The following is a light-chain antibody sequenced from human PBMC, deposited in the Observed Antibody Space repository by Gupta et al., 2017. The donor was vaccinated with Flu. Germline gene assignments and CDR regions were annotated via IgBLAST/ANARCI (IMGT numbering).Light chain of an antibody. CDR3: QTWDTNTVHVA. V-gene: IGLV3-1*01. J-gene: IGLJ2*01. CDR2: QDT. CDR1: GLGQRF. Sequence: SSALTQPPSLSVSPGQTAIITCSGDGLGQRFACWYQQKAGQPPVVIIYQDTKRPSGIPERFSGSSSGDTATLTITGTQAIDEADYYCQTWDTNTVHVAFGGGTKLTVL.